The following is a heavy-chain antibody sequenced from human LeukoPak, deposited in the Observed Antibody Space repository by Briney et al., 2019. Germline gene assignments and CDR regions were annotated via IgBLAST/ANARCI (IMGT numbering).Heavy chain of an antibody. D-gene: IGHD4-17*01. J-gene: IGHJ6*04. CDR2: ISYDGSNK. CDR3: AKDLGAVTTDYYYGMTS. CDR1: GFTFSSYG. V-gene: IGHV3-30*18. Sequence: GGSLRLSCAASGFTFSSYGMHWVRQTPGKGLEWVAVISYDGSNKYYADSVKGRFTISRDNSKNTLYLQMNSLRAEDTAVYYCAKDLGAVTTDYYYGMTSGAKGPRSPPPQ.